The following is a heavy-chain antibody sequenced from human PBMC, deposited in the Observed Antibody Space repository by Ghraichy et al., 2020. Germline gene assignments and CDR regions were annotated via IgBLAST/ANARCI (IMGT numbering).Heavy chain of an antibody. J-gene: IGHJ4*02. D-gene: IGHD5-18*01. Sequence: ASVKVSCKASGYTVTSYAMHWVRQAPGQRLEWMGWINAGNGNTKYSQKFQGRVTITRDTSASTAYMELSSLRSEDTAVYYCARGTYSYGYPYDYWGQGTLVTVSS. CDR3: ARGTYSYGYPYDY. CDR2: INAGNGNT. CDR1: GYTVTSYA. V-gene: IGHV1-3*01.